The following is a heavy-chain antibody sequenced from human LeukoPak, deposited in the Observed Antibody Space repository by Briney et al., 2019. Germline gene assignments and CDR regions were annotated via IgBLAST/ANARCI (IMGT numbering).Heavy chain of an antibody. V-gene: IGHV1-18*01. CDR2: ISAYNGIT. Sequence: AASVKVSCKASGYTFTSYGISWVRQAPGQGLEWMGWISAYNGITNYAQKLQGRVTMTTDTSTSTAYMELRSLRSDDTAVYYCARDLGWHSSSWFDPWGQGTLVTVSS. D-gene: IGHD5-18*01. J-gene: IGHJ5*02. CDR3: ARDLGWHSSSWFDP. CDR1: GYTFTSYG.